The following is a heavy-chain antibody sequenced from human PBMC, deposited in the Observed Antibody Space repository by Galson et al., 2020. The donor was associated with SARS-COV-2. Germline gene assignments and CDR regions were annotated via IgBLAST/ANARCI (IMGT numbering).Heavy chain of an antibody. Sequence: SGPTLVKPTQTLTLTCTFSGFSLSTNGMCVSWIRQPPGKALEWLARIDWDDDKYYSTSLKTRLTISKDTSKNQVVLTMTNMDPVDTATYYCARLEGAGEYFQHWGQGTLVTVSS. CDR2: IDWDDDK. CDR3: ARLEGAGEYFQH. D-gene: IGHD1-26*01. J-gene: IGHJ1*01. CDR1: GFSLSTNGMC. V-gene: IGHV2-70*11.